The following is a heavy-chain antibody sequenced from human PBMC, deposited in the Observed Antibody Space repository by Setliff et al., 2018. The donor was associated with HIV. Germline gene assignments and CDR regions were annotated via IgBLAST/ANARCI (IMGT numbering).Heavy chain of an antibody. J-gene: IGHJ6*03. CDR3: ARAGVYNNQNHYYYYYYMDV. Sequence: ASVKVSCKASGYTFTDYYMHWVKQAPGKGPEWMGRVDPEDGETIYAEKFQGRVTITADTSTDTAYMELSSLRSDDTAVYYCARAGVYNNQNHYYYYYYMDVWGKGTTVTVSS. CDR2: VDPEDGET. CDR1: GYTFTDYY. D-gene: IGHD1-1*01. V-gene: IGHV1-69-2*01.